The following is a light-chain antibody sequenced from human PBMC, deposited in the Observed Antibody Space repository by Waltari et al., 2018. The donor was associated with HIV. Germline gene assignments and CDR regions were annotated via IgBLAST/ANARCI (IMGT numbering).Light chain of an antibody. CDR2: KTN. J-gene: IGLJ2*01. Sequence: VSTQPPSASASSGQKFTISCSGGDSTFGHHSSPWYHQFPVGAPKLLLYKTNQRSSGVPDRFSGSKSGTSASLTISGLRSEDEGIYFCGVWDDNLRGVFGGGTRLTVL. CDR1: DSTFGHHS. CDR3: GVWDDNLRGV. V-gene: IGLV1-47*01.